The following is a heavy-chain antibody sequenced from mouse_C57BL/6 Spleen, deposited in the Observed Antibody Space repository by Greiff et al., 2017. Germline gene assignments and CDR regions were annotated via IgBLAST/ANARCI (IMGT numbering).Heavy chain of an antibody. D-gene: IGHD1-1*01. CDR2: IHPTGGST. J-gene: IGHJ2*01. Sequence: QVQLKQPGAELVKPGASVKLSCKASGYTFTSYWMHWVKQRPGQGLEWIGMIHPTGGSTNYNEKFKSKATLTVDKSSSTAYMQLSSLTSDDSAVYYSAHGSSLYYFDYWGQGTTLTVSS. V-gene: IGHV1-64*01. CDR1: GYTFTSYW. CDR3: AHGSSLYYFDY.